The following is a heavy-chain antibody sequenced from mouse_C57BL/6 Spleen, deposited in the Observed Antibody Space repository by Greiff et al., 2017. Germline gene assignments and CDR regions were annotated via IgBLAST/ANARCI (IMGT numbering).Heavy chain of an antibody. CDR1: GFSLPSYG. V-gene: IGHV2-3*01. CDR3: AKEGFDSPFDY. CDR2: IWGDGST. J-gene: IGHJ2*01. D-gene: IGHD2-12*01. Sequence: QVQLQQSGPGLVAPSQSLSITCTVSGFSLPSYGVSWVRQPPGKGLEWLGVIWGDGSTNYHSALISRLSIRKDNSKSQVFLKLNSLQTDDTATYYCAKEGFDSPFDYWGQGTTLTVSS.